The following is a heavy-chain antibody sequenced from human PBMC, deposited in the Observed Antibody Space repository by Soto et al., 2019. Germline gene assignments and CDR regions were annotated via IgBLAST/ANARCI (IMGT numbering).Heavy chain of an antibody. D-gene: IGHD4-17*01. J-gene: IGHJ4*02. V-gene: IGHV4-31*03. CDR1: GYTFTSYGI. CDR2: IYYSGST. Sequence: SCKASGYTFTSYGISWVRQAPGQGLEWIGYIYYSGSTYYNPSLKSRVTISVDTSKNQFSLKLSSVTAADTAVYYCARAELNGDYYFDYWGQGTLVTVSS. CDR3: ARAELNGDYYFDY.